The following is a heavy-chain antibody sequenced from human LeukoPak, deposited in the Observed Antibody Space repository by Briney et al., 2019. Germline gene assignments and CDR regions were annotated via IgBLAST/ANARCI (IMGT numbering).Heavy chain of an antibody. Sequence: PGGSLRLSCAASGFTFSNYAMSWVRQAPGKGLEWVSVISDGGYATFYADSVKGRFTISRDNSKNTLYLQMNSLRAEDTAIYYCAKGIYLVPIDYWGQGTLVAVSS. V-gene: IGHV3-23*01. CDR3: AKGIYLVPIDY. CDR2: ISDGGYAT. J-gene: IGHJ4*02. CDR1: GFTFSNYA. D-gene: IGHD3-10*01.